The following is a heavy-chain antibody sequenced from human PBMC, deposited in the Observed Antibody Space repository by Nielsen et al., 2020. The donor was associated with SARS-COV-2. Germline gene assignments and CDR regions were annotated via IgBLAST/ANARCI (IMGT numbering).Heavy chain of an antibody. CDR2: ITPIGGTT. V-gene: IGHV1-2*04. CDR3: ARSWDV. J-gene: IGHJ6*02. CDR1: GYTFINNY. Sequence: ASVKVSCKASGYTFINNYMHWVRQAPGQSLEWMGIITPIGGTTTYARKFQGWVTMTRDTSISTAYMELSRLRSDDTAVYYCARSWDVWGQGTTVTVSS.